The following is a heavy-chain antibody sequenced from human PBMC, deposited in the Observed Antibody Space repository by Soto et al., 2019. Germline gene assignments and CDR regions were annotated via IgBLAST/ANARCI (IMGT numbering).Heavy chain of an antibody. CDR2: IYYSGST. CDR1: GGSISSSSYY. V-gene: IGHV4-39*01. J-gene: IGHJ3*02. CDR3: ARHERQGYYGSGSFYAFDI. Sequence: ETLSLTCTVSGGSISSSSYYWGWIRQPPGKGLEWIGSIYYSGSTYYNPSLKSRVTISVDTSKNQFSLKLSSVTAADTAVYYCARHERQGYYGSGSFYAFDIWGQGTMVTVSS. D-gene: IGHD3-10*01.